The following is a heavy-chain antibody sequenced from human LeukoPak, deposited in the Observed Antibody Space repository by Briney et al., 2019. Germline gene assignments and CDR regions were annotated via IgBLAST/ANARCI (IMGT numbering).Heavy chain of an antibody. Sequence: GESLRLSCAASGFAFSSHAMTWVRQAPGKGLEWVSSISGSAEKTYYADSVKGRFTISRDSSQKILNLQMDNLRVEDTAIYYCARAHQRGDFWSGYLYWGQGTLVTVSS. CDR2: ISGSAEKT. V-gene: IGHV3-23*01. J-gene: IGHJ4*02. CDR3: ARAHQRGDFWSGYLY. CDR1: GFAFSSHA. D-gene: IGHD3-3*01.